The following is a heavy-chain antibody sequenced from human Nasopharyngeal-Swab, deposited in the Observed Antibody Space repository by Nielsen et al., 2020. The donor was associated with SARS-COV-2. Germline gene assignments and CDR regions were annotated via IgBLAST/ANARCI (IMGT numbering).Heavy chain of an antibody. D-gene: IGHD3-16*01. Sequence: WIRQPPGKGLEWVAIISYDGSNKYYADSVKGRFTISRDSSKNTLYLQMNSLRAKDTAVYYCARDLGENSSIDYWGQGTLVTVSS. V-gene: IGHV3-33*05. CDR3: ARDLGENSSIDY. CDR2: ISYDGSNK. J-gene: IGHJ4*02.